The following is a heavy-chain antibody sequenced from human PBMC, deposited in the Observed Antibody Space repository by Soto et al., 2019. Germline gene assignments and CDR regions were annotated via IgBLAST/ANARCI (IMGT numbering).Heavy chain of an antibody. CDR1: GFTFSSYW. CDR3: ARGSYYYDSSGRDAFDI. V-gene: IGHV3-74*01. CDR2: INSDGSST. D-gene: IGHD3-22*01. Sequence: PGGSLRLSCAASGFTFSSYWMHWVRQAPGKGLVWVSRINSDGSSTGYADSVKGRFTISRDNAKNTLYLQMNSLRAEDTAVYYCARGSYYYDSSGRDAFDIWGQGTMVTVSS. J-gene: IGHJ3*02.